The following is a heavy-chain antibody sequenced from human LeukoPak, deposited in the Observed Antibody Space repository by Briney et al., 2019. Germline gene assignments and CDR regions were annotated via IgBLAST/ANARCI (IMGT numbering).Heavy chain of an antibody. CDR2: IYPGDSDT. CDR1: GYLFSNFW. V-gene: IGHV5-51*01. D-gene: IGHD4-17*01. CDR3: ARTSTPPTVIDY. J-gene: IGHJ4*02. Sequence: WESPKISCKGSGYLFSNFWIGLVRPIPGKGPEGMGIIYPGDSDTRYSPSFQGQVSISADKSISTAYLQWSSLKASDTAMYYCARTSTPPTVIDYWGQGTLVTVSS.